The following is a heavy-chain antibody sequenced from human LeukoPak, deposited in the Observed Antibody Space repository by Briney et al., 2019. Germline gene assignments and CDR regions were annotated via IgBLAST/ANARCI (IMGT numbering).Heavy chain of an antibody. CDR1: GGTFSNYP. D-gene: IGHD5-24*01. CDR3: ATHTGGYNYWWFDI. CDR2: IIPIYGTA. Sequence: GASVKVSCKAPGGTFSNYPIIWVRQAPGRGLEWLGGIIPIYGTANYALMFQGRITLTAHESTATAYMELRSLTSDDTAMYFCATHTGGYNYWWFDIWGQGTLVSVSS. V-gene: IGHV1-69*13. J-gene: IGHJ5*02.